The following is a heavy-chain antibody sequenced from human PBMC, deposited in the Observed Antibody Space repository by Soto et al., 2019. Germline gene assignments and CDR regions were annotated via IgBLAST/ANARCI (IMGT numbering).Heavy chain of an antibody. Sequence: QVQLVQSGPEVKKPGASVKVSCKASGFTFTTYSFSWVRQDPGQGLEWIGWISANNGKTVYAQKFQDRVTMTTDTSTSTAHLELRSLKTDDTAVYYCARETGVVVIVKGEFEFWGQGTLVTVSS. CDR3: ARETGVVVIVKGEFEF. CDR1: GFTFTTYS. V-gene: IGHV1-18*04. J-gene: IGHJ4*02. D-gene: IGHD2-15*01. CDR2: ISANNGKT.